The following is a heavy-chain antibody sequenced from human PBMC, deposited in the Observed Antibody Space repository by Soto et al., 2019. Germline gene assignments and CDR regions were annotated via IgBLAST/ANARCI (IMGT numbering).Heavy chain of an antibody. J-gene: IGHJ2*01. CDR2: ISGSGGRT. CDR3: AKDSSLDGSNWFRNYWYFDL. D-gene: IGHD6-13*01. CDR1: GFTFDSYA. V-gene: IGHV3-23*01. Sequence: GGSLRLSCAASGFTFDSYAMSWVRQAPGKGLEWVSGISGSGGRTFHADSVKGRFTISRDKSKNTLYLQMNSLRAEDTAVYYCAKDSSLDGSNWFRNYWYFDLWGRGTLVTVSS.